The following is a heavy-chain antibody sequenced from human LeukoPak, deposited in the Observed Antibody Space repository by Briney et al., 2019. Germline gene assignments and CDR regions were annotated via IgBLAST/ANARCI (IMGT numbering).Heavy chain of an antibody. D-gene: IGHD3-3*01. J-gene: IGHJ4*02. V-gene: IGHV4-4*07. CDR2: IYTSGST. CDR1: GGSISSYY. Sequence: HPSETLSLTCTVSGGSISSYYWSWIRQPAGKGLEWIGRIYTSGSTNYNPSLKSRVTMSVDTSKNQSSLKLSSVTAADTAVYYCARDPVTIFGVVIYFDYWGQGTLVTVSS. CDR3: ARDPVTIFGVVIYFDY.